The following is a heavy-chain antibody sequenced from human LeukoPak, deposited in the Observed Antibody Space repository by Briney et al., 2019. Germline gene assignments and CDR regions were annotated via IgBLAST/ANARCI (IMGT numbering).Heavy chain of an antibody. CDR1: GFTFTKYW. D-gene: IGHD1-14*01. J-gene: IGHJ4*02. V-gene: IGHV3-7*01. CDR2: IKQDGSDK. Sequence: GDSLRLSCAASGFTFTKYWMTWVRQAPGKGLEWVGNIKQDGSDKSYMDSVKGRFTISRDNTKNSVYLQMSSLRAEDTAVYYCAREVWGPEYWGQGTLVTVSS. CDR3: AREVWGPEY.